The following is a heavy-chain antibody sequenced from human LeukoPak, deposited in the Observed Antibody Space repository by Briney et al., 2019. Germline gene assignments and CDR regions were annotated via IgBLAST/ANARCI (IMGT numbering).Heavy chain of an antibody. CDR1: GFTFSNYW. D-gene: IGHD3-10*01. CDR2: INSDMSRP. CDR3: AADSLLGLHF. J-gene: IGHJ1*01. Sequence: GGSLRLSCVGSGFTFSNYWMHWVRQVPGKGLIWVSRINSDMSRPDYADSVKGRFTTSRDNAKNTVYLQMRSLRAEDTGVYYCAADSLLGLHFWGQGSLVTVSS. V-gene: IGHV3-74*01.